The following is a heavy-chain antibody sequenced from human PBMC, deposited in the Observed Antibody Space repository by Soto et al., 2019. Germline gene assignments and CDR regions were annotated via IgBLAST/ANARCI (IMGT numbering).Heavy chain of an antibody. V-gene: IGHV4-34*01. D-gene: IGHD6-19*01. Sequence: PSETLSLTCAVYGGSFSGYYWSWIRQPPGKGLEWIGEINHSGSTNYNPSLKSRVTISVDTSKNQFSLKLSSVTAADTAVYYCARLLGSGWYYYYYGMDVWGQGTTVTVSS. CDR2: INHSGST. CDR1: GGSFSGYY. CDR3: ARLLGSGWYYYYYGMDV. J-gene: IGHJ6*02.